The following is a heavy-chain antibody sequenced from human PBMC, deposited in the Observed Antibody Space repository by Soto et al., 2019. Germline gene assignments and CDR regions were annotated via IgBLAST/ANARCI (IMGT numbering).Heavy chain of an antibody. J-gene: IGHJ4*02. CDR2: IYYSGST. V-gene: IGHV4-31*03. Sequence: SETLSLTCTVSGGSISSGGYYWSWIRQHPGKGLEWIGYIYYSGSTYYNPSLKSRVTISVDTSKNQFSLKLSSVTAADTAVYYCARDFGEAAAGTSGLGYWGQGTLVTVSS. CDR3: ARDFGEAAAGTSGLGY. CDR1: GGSISSGGYY. D-gene: IGHD6-13*01.